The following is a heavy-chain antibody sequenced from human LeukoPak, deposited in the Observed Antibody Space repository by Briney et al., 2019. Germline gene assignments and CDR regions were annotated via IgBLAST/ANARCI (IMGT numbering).Heavy chain of an antibody. CDR3: ARGRYGYCSSTSCYVFDY. Sequence: ASVKVSCKASGYTFTSYGISWVRQDPGQGLERMGWISAYNANTNYAQKLQGRVTMTTDTSTSTAYMELRSLRSDDTAVYYCARGRYGYCSSTSCYVFDYWGQGTLVTVSS. CDR1: GYTFTSYG. D-gene: IGHD2-2*01. J-gene: IGHJ4*02. CDR2: ISAYNANT. V-gene: IGHV1-18*01.